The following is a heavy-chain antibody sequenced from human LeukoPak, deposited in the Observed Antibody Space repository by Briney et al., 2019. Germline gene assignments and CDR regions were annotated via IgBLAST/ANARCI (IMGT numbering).Heavy chain of an antibody. CDR3: ARGINLNRGVATNWFDP. CDR2: IYGSGST. CDR1: GGSISSSSYY. Sequence: KPSETLSLTCTVSGGSISSSSYYWIWIRQSAGKALEWIGRIYGSGSTNYNPSLKSRVTMSLDTSRNHFSLRLSSVTAADTAVYYCARGINLNRGVATNWFDPWGQGTLVTVSS. D-gene: IGHD3-10*01. J-gene: IGHJ5*02. V-gene: IGHV4-61*02.